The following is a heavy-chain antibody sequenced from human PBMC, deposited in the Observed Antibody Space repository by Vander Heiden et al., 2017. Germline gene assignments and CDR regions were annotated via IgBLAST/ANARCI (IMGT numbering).Heavy chain of an antibody. CDR2: IYNSGSA. V-gene: IGHV4-59*02. CDR3: ASRGYSFGTYYYYAMDV. J-gene: IGHJ6*02. Sequence: QVQLQASGVGLVMLSEPLPHPCSGAAGSVSTYYWSWIRQPPGKGLELIGYIYNSGSANYNPFLKSRVTISLDTSKNQFSLKLTSVTAADTAVYYCASRGYSFGTYYYYAMDVWGQGTRVSVSS. D-gene: IGHD5-18*01. CDR1: AGSVSTYY.